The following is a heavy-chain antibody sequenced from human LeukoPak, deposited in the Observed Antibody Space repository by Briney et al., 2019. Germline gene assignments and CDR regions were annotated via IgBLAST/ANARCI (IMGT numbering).Heavy chain of an antibody. CDR2: INHSGST. CDR3: ARGSSLRLWSLDY. V-gene: IGHV4-34*01. Sequence: PSETLSLTCTVSGGSISSYYWSWIRQPPGKGLEWIGEINHSGSTNYNPSLKSRVTISVDTSKNQFSLKLSSVTAADTAVYYCARGSSLRLWSLDYWGQGTLVTVSS. CDR1: GGSISSYY. J-gene: IGHJ4*02. D-gene: IGHD3-10*01.